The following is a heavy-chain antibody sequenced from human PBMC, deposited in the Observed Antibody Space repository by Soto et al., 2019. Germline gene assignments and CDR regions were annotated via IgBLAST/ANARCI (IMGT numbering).Heavy chain of an antibody. D-gene: IGHD4-17*01. Sequence: QVQLVESGGGLVKPGGSLRLSCAASGFAFSDPYMSWIRQAPGKGLEWISYISSSGSTIYYADSVKGRFTISRDNAKKSLYLQMDSLTADDTAVYYCARGGASVTTPFDYWGREPRSPSPQ. J-gene: IGHJ4*02. CDR3: ARGGASVTTPFDY. CDR1: GFAFSDPY. V-gene: IGHV3-11*01. CDR2: ISSSGSTI.